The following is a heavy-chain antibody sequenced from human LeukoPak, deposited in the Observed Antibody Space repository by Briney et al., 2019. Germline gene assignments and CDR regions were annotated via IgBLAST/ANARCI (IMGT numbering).Heavy chain of an antibody. Sequence: GGSLRLSCAASGFTFSSYAMHWVRQAPGKGLECMAVISYDGSNKYYADSVKGRFTISRDNSKNTLYLQMNSLRAEDTAVYYCARDSVEVRGVIIPYYFDYWGQGTLVTVSS. CDR1: GFTFSSYA. CDR3: ARDSVEVRGVIIPYYFDY. V-gene: IGHV3-30-3*01. D-gene: IGHD3-10*01. CDR2: ISYDGSNK. J-gene: IGHJ4*02.